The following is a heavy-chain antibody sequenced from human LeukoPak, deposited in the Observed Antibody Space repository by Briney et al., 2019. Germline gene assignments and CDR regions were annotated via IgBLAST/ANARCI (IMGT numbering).Heavy chain of an antibody. CDR1: GYTFTSYY. V-gene: IGHV1-46*01. J-gene: IGHJ4*02. D-gene: IGHD3-22*01. CDR3: ARDLSGNYYDSSGYYFDY. Sequence: EASVKVSCKASGYTFTSYYMHWVRQAPGQGLEWMGIINPSGGSTSYAQKFQGRVTMTRDTSTSTVYTELSSLRSGDTAVYYCARDLSGNYYDSSGYYFDYWGQGTLVTVSS. CDR2: INPSGGST.